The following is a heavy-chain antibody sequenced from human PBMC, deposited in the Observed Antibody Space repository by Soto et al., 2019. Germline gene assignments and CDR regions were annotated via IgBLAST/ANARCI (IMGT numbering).Heavy chain of an antibody. Sequence: ASVKVSCKASGYTFSNYGISWVRQAPGQGHEWMGWISAYNGNTNYAQKLQGRVTMTTDTSTSTAYMELRSLRSDDTAVYYCARDCSDYAILPGYFFSHSFDIWG. CDR1: GYTFSNYG. D-gene: IGHD3-9*01. J-gene: IGHJ3*02. V-gene: IGHV1-18*04. CDR2: ISAYNGNT. CDR3: ARDCSDYAILPGYFFSHSFDI.